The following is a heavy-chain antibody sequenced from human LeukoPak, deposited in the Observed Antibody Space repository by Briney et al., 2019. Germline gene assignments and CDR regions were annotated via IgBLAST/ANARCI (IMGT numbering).Heavy chain of an antibody. Sequence: SGTLSLTCAVSGGSISSSNWWSWVRQPPGKGLEWIGEIYHSGSTNYNPSLKSRVTISVDTSKNQFSLKLSSVTAADTAVYYCAREYYDSNKAPAFDIWGQGTMVTVS. CDR1: GGSISSSNW. D-gene: IGHD3-22*01. CDR2: IYHSGST. V-gene: IGHV4-4*02. CDR3: AREYYDSNKAPAFDI. J-gene: IGHJ3*02.